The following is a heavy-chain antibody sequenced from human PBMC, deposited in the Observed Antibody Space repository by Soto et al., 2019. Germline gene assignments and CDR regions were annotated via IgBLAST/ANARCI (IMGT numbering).Heavy chain of an antibody. D-gene: IGHD2-15*01. J-gene: IGHJ4*02. CDR2: ISYNGGKT. CDR1: GFTFNNYG. V-gene: IGHV3-30*18. Sequence: PGGSLRLSCEASGFTFNNYGMQWVRQAPGKGLEWVAVISYNGGKTYYADSVKGRFTITRDNSKNTLYLQMNSLRAEDTAVYYCAKEIWPKVANNFDHWGQGILVTVSS. CDR3: AKEIWPKVANNFDH.